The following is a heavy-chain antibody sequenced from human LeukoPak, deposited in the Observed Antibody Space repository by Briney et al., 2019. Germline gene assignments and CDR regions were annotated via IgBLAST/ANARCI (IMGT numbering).Heavy chain of an antibody. CDR1: GFTFSDYY. J-gene: IGHJ4*02. V-gene: IGHV3-11*01. CDR3: ARPSDDSGAPETPFDY. D-gene: IGHD6-19*01. Sequence: VGALRLSCAASGFTFSDYYMSWIRQAPGKGLEWVSYISSSGSTIYYADSVKGRFTISRDNAKNSLYLQMNSLRAEDTAVYYCARPSDDSGAPETPFDYWGQGTLVTVSS. CDR2: ISSSGSTI.